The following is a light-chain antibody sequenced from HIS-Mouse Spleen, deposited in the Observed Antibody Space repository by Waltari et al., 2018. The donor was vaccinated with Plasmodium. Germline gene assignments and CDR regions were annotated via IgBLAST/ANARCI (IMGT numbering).Light chain of an antibody. Sequence: DIQMTQSPSSLSASVGDRVTITCPASQSISSYLNWYQQKPGKAPKLLIYAASSLQSGVPSRFSGSGSGTDYTFTISSLQPEYFATYYGQQSYSTWTFGQGTKVEIK. CDR2: AAS. CDR3: QQSYSTWT. V-gene: IGKV1-39*01. J-gene: IGKJ1*01. CDR1: QSISSY.